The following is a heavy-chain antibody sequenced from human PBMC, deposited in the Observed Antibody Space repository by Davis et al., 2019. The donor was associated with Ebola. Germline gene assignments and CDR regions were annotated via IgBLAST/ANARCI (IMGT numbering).Heavy chain of an antibody. CDR3: ARGTDSGYDVVY. Sequence: GESLKISCKGSGHRFTSYWIGWVRQMPGKGLEWMGRIDPSDSYTNYSPSFQGHVTISADKSISTAYLQWSSLKASDTAMYYCARGTDSGYDVVYWGQGTLVTVSS. V-gene: IGHV5-10-1*01. CDR1: GHRFTSYW. J-gene: IGHJ4*02. D-gene: IGHD5-12*01. CDR2: IDPSDSYT.